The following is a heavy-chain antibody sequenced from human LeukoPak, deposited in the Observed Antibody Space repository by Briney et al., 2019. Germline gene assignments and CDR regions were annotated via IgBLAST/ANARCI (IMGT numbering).Heavy chain of an antibody. CDR2: IYTSGST. V-gene: IGHV4-4*07. CDR3: SRESGAFCPFGY. J-gene: IGHJ4*02. D-gene: IGHD1-26*01. CDR1: GGSISSYY. Sequence: SETLSLTCTVSGGSISSYYWSWIRQPAGKGPEWIGRIYTSGSTNYNPSLKSRVTMSLDESRNQLSLNLTSVTAADTAIYYCSRESGAFCPFGYWGQGTLVIVPP.